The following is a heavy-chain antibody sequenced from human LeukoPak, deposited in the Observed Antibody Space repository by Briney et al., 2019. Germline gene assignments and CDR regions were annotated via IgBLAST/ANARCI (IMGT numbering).Heavy chain of an antibody. CDR1: GFTFSDYY. CDR3: ARDYFSYFDY. D-gene: IGHD2/OR15-2a*01. J-gene: IGHJ4*02. V-gene: IGHV3-11*04. Sequence: PRGSLRLSCAASGFTFSDYYMSWIRQAPGPGLEGVSYISSSGSTIYYADSVKARFTITRDNAKNSLYLQMNSLRAEDTAVYYCARDYFSYFDYWGQGTLVTVSS. CDR2: ISSSGSTI.